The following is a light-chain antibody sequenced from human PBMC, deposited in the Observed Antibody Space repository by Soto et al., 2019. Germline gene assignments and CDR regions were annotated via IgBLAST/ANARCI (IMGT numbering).Light chain of an antibody. CDR2: GAS. V-gene: IGKV3-20*01. CDR3: QHFGGTTFT. Sequence: EIVLTQSPGSLSLSPREGATLSCRCSQSVSSSYIAWYQQRPGQTPSLLIYGASTRATGIPDRFSGSGSGTHCTLAISRLEPGDVAVYYCQHFGGTTFTFGQGTRLEIK. CDR1: QSVSSSY. J-gene: IGKJ5*01.